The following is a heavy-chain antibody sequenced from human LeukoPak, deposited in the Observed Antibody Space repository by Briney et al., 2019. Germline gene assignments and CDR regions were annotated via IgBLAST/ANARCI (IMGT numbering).Heavy chain of an antibody. CDR3: AKARLYYDSSPL. V-gene: IGHV3-23*01. CDR2: ISGSGGST. D-gene: IGHD3-22*01. Sequence: GSLRLSCAASGFTFSSYAMSWVRQAPGKGLEWVSAISGSGGSTYYADSVKGRFTISRDNSKNTLYLQMNSLRAEDTAVYYCAKARLYYDSSPLWGQGTLVTVSS. J-gene: IGHJ4*02. CDR1: GFTFSSYA.